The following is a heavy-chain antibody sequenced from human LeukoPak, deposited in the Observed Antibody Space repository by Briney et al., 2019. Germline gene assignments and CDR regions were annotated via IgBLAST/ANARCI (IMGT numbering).Heavy chain of an antibody. J-gene: IGHJ6*03. V-gene: IGHV1-2*02. D-gene: IGHD4-23*01. CDR1: GYTFTGYY. Sequence: ASVKVSCKASGYTFTGYYMHWVRQAPGQGLEWMGWINPNSGGTNYAQKFQGRVTMTRDTSISTAYMELSRLRSDDTAVYYCARGPTTVGEYYYYYYMDVWGKGTTVTVSS. CDR2: INPNSGGT. CDR3: ARGPTTVGEYYYYYYMDV.